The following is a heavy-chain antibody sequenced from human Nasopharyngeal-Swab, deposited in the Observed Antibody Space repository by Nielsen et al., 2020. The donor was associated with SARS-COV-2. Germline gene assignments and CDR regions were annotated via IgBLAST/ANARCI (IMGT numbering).Heavy chain of an antibody. Sequence: GESLKIPCKGSGYRFLSHWVGWVRQMPGKGLEWMGIIYPGDSDTRYSPSFQGQVTISADKSINTAYLQWSSLTASDTAVYYCARTAIEGGYYRGDAFDIWGQGTMVTVSS. CDR1: GYRFLSHW. J-gene: IGHJ3*02. CDR2: IYPGDSDT. CDR3: ARTAIEGGYYRGDAFDI. D-gene: IGHD3-22*01. V-gene: IGHV5-51*01.